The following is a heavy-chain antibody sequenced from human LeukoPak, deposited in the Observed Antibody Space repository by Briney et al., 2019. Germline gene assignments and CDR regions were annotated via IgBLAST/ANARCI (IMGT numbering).Heavy chain of an antibody. D-gene: IGHD6-19*01. V-gene: IGHV3-15*01. J-gene: IGHJ4*02. CDR3: TTDSSGWYVFGFDY. CDR2: IKSKTDGGTT. Sequence: TGGSLRLSCAASGFTFSNAWMSWVRQAPGKGLEWVGRIKSKTDGGTTDYAAPVKGRFTISRDDSKNTLYLQMNSLKTEDTAVYYCTTDSSGWYVFGFDYWGQGTLVTVSS. CDR1: GFTFSNAW.